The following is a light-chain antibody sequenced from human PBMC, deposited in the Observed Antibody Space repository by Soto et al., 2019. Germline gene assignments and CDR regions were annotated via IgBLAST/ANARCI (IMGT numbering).Light chain of an antibody. V-gene: IGKV3-15*01. J-gene: IGKJ2*01. CDR3: QQYNNWPPMST. Sequence: EIVLTQSPGLLSSSPGETAVLSCRTSQSISAKHLAWYQQRPGQAPRLLIHGTSTRAADIPARFSGSVSGTEFTLTINSLQPEDFVIYYCQQYNNWPPMSTFGQGTKLEMK. CDR2: GTS. CDR1: QSISAKH.